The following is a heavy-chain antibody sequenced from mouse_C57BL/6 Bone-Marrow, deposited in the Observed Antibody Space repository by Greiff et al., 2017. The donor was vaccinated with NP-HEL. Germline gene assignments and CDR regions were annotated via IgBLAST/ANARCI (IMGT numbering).Heavy chain of an antibody. V-gene: IGHV1-62-2*01. J-gene: IGHJ1*03. CDR2: FYPGSGSI. CDR1: GYTFTEYT. D-gene: IGHD1-1*01. Sequence: QVQLQQSGAELVKPGASVKLSCKASGYTFTEYTIHWVKQRSGQGLEWIGWFYPGSGSIKYNEKFKDKATLPADKSSSTVYMDLSILTSEDSSVYFCARYGDYFGSSYWYFDVWGTGTPVTVSS. CDR3: ARYGDYFGSSYWYFDV.